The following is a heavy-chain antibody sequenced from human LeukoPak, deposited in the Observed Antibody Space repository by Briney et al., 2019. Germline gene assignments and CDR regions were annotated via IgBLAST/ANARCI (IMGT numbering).Heavy chain of an antibody. CDR3: ARTDSSGYYRS. D-gene: IGHD3-22*01. J-gene: IGHJ5*02. CDR1: GGSFSDYY. CDR2: INHSGST. Sequence: SETLSLTCAVYGGSFSDYYWSWIRQPPGKGLEWIGEINHSGSTNYNPSLKSRVTISLDTSKNQFSLKLSSVTAADTAVCYCARTDSSGYYRSWGQGTLVTVSS. V-gene: IGHV4-34*01.